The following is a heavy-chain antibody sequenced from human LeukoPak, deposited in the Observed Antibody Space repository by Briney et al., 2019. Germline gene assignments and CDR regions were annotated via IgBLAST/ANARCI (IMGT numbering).Heavy chain of an antibody. CDR1: GGSFSSYY. V-gene: IGHV4-59*01. CDR3: AGSYDHYDSSGYDDAFDI. J-gene: IGHJ3*02. Sequence: SETLSLTCAVYGGSFSSYYWSWIRQPPGKGLEWIGYIYYSGSTNYNPSLKSRVTISVDTSKNQFSLKLSSVTAADTAVYYCAGSYDHYDSSGYDDAFDIWGQGTMVTVSS. CDR2: IYYSGST. D-gene: IGHD3-22*01.